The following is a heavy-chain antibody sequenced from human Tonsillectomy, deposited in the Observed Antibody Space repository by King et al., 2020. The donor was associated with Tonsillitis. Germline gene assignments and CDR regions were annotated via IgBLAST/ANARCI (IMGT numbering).Heavy chain of an antibody. CDR3: AKDRGFTPFGYYFDY. D-gene: IGHD2-15*01. Sequence: VQLVESGGVVVQPGGSLRLSCAASGCTFDDYTMHWVRQAPGKGLEWVSLISWDGGSTYYADSVKGRFTISRDNSKNSLYLQMNSLRTEDTALYYCAKDRGFTPFGYYFDYWGQGTLVTVSS. CDR1: GCTFDDYT. CDR2: ISWDGGST. V-gene: IGHV3-43*01. J-gene: IGHJ4*02.